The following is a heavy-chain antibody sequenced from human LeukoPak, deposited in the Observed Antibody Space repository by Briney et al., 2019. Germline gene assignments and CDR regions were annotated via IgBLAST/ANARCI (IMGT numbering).Heavy chain of an antibody. CDR1: GYTFTSYA. Sequence: ASVKVSCKASGYTFTSYAMNWVRQAPGQGLEWMGWINTNTGNPTYAQGFTGRFVFSLDTSVSTAYLQISSLKAEDTAVYYCARGDYVWGSYRPIDYWGQGTLVTVSS. CDR3: ARGDYVWGSYRPIDY. CDR2: INTNTGNP. D-gene: IGHD3-16*02. J-gene: IGHJ4*02. V-gene: IGHV7-4-1*02.